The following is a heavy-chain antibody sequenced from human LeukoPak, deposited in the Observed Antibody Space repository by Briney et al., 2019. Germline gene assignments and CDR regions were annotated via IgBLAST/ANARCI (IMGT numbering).Heavy chain of an antibody. CDR2: IRYDGSNK. Sequence: GGSLRLSCAASGFSFSDYAIYWVRQTPGKGLEWVAFIRYDGSNKIYADSVKGRFTISRDSSYNTVYLQMTGLRAEDTAVYYCAKDGESGIQYTQGYFDYWGQGTLDTVSS. D-gene: IGHD1-1*01. J-gene: IGHJ4*02. CDR1: GFSFSDYA. V-gene: IGHV3-30*02. CDR3: AKDGESGIQYTQGYFDY.